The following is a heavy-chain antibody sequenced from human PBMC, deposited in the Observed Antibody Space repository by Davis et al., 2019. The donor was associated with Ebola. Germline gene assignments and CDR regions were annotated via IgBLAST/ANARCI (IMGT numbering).Heavy chain of an antibody. CDR1: GYTFTNYG. V-gene: IGHV1-18*04. Sequence: AASVKVSCKASGYTFTNYGITWVRQAPGQGLEWMGWINPHNGNTNYAQNVQGRVTMTTDTSTSTAYMELRSLRSDDTAVYYCAREGAPYWYFDLWGRGTLVTVSS. D-gene: IGHD3-16*01. CDR3: AREGAPYWYFDL. CDR2: INPHNGNT. J-gene: IGHJ2*01.